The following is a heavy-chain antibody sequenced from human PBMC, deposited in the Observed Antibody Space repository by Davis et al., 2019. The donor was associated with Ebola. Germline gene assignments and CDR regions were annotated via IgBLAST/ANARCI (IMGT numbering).Heavy chain of an antibody. CDR3: ARERRVWFRDMDV. D-gene: IGHD3-10*01. Sequence: SETLSLTCTVSGGSISSGDYYWSWIRQPPGKGLEWIGYIYYSGSTYYNPSLKSRVTISVDTSKNQFSLKLSSVTAADTAVYYCARERRVWFRDMDVWGKGTTVTVSS. CDR2: IYYSGST. J-gene: IGHJ6*03. V-gene: IGHV4-30-4*01. CDR1: GGSISSGDYY.